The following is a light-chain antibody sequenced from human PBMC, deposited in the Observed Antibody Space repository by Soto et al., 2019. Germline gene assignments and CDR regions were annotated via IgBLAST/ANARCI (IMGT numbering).Light chain of an antibody. CDR2: DAS. CDR3: QQYENFPLT. Sequence: DIQLTQSPTSLSASVGDRVTVSCQASQAISNYLNWYQQKPGKAPKLLIFDASNLEAGFPSRFSGSGSGTDFTFTIRSLHPEDIATYYCQQYENFPLTFGGGTKVQFK. V-gene: IGKV1-33*01. CDR1: QAISNY. J-gene: IGKJ4*02.